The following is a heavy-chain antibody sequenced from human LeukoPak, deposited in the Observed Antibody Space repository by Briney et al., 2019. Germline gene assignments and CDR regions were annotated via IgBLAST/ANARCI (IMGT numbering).Heavy chain of an antibody. CDR2: IRSKAYSGTT. V-gene: IGHV3-49*04. D-gene: IGHD3-10*01. Sequence: PGGSLRLSCTASGFTFGGYAMSWVRQAPGKGLEWVGFIRSKAYSGTTAYAASVKGRFTISRDDSKSIAYLQMNSLKTEDTAVYYCTRVGYYYGSASYYKRYFDYWGQGTLVTVSS. CDR1: GFTFGGYA. J-gene: IGHJ4*02. CDR3: TRVGYYYGSASYYKRYFDY.